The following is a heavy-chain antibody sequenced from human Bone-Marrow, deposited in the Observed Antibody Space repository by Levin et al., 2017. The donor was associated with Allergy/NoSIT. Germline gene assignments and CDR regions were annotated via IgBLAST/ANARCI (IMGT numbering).Heavy chain of an antibody. J-gene: IGHJ4*02. V-gene: IGHV4-61*01. CDR1: GDSVSSGSYY. CDR2: INYSGNT. CDR3: YGYTYGYAPSYYFDY. Sequence: KASETLSLTCTVSGDSVSSGSYYWSWIRQTPGKGLEWIGYINYSGNTYYNPSLKSRVTISVDTSKNQFSLKLSSVTAADTAVYYCYGYTYGYAPSYYFDYWGQGTLVTVSS. D-gene: IGHD5-18*01.